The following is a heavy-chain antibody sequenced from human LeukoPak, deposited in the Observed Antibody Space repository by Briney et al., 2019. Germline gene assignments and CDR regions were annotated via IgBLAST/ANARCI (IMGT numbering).Heavy chain of an antibody. CDR2: ISAYNGNT. D-gene: IGHD5-24*01. J-gene: IGHJ3*02. CDR1: GYTFTRYG. Sequence: ASVKVSCKASGYTFTRYGISWVRQAPGQGLEWMGWISAYNGNTNYAQKLQGRVTMSTDTSTSTGYMELRSLRSDDTAVYYCARGLQETLAWLKALSAFDIWGQGTMVTVSS. V-gene: IGHV1-18*01. CDR3: ARGLQETLAWLKALSAFDI.